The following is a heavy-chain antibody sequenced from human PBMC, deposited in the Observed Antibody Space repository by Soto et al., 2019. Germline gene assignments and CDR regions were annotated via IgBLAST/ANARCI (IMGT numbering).Heavy chain of an antibody. V-gene: IGHV2-5*02. CDR1: GFSLTTSGVG. J-gene: IGHJ4*02. D-gene: IGHD3-3*01. CDR3: AHRVLRTVFGLVTTTAIYFDF. CDR2: IYWDDDK. Sequence: QITLNESGPTVVRPTETLTLTCRFSGFSLTTSGVGVGWIRQSPGKAPEWLALIYWDDDKRYSASLKSRLTIPKYTSKNQLVLTVSDLDPTDTATYYCAHRVLRTVFGLVTTTAIYFDFWGQGTPVAVSS.